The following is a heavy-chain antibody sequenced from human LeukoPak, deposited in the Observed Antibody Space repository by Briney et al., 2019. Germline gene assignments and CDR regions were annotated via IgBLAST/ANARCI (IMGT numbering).Heavy chain of an antibody. D-gene: IGHD4-17*01. CDR1: GYSISNHYY. J-gene: IGHJ2*01. Sequence: SETLSLTCAVSGYSISNHYYWGWIRQPPGKGLEWIGSYYHTGSSYYNPSLQSRVAISIDTSRNQFSLELASVTAADTAVYYCASVTRSMSRFFDLWGRGTLVIVSS. CDR2: YYHTGSS. V-gene: IGHV4-38-2*01. CDR3: ASVTRSMSRFFDL.